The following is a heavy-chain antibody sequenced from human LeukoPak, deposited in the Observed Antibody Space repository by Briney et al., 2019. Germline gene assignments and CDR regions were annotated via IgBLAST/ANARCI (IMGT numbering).Heavy chain of an antibody. D-gene: IGHD3-10*01. CDR1: GGSFSGYY. CDR2: INHSGST. Sequence: PSETLSLTCAVYGGSFSGYYWSWIRQPPGKGLEWIGEINHSGSTNYNPSLKSRVTMSVDTSKNQFSLKLSSVTAADTAVYYCARDTMVRGTRYYYYYGMDVWGQGTTVTVSS. CDR3: ARDTMVRGTRYYYYYGMDV. V-gene: IGHV4-34*01. J-gene: IGHJ6*02.